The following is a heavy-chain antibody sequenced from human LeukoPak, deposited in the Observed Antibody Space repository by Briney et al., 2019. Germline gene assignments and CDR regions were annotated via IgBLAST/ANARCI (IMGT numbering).Heavy chain of an antibody. J-gene: IGHJ6*02. CDR3: ARTYYYGSGSAYYGMVV. CDR2: IIPILGIA. D-gene: IGHD3-10*01. V-gene: IGHV1-69*04. CDR1: GGTFSSYA. Sequence: PVKVSCKASGGTFSSYAISWVRQAPGQGLEWMGRIIPILGIANYAQKFQGRVTITADKSTSTAYMELSSLRSEDTAVYYCARTYYYGSGSAYYGMVVWGQGTTVTVSS.